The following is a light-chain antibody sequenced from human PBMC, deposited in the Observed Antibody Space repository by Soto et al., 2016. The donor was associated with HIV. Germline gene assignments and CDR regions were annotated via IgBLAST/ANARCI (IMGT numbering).Light chain of an antibody. CDR3: QVWDISSDHWV. J-gene: IGLJ3*02. CDR1: NIGIKS. CDR2: DDS. Sequence: SYELTQPPSVSVAPGKTARIPCGGNNIGIKSVHWYQRKPGQAPVLVVYDDSDRPSGIPERFSGANSGNTATLTISRVEAGDEADYYCQVWDISSDHWVFGGGTKLTVL. V-gene: IGLV3-21*03.